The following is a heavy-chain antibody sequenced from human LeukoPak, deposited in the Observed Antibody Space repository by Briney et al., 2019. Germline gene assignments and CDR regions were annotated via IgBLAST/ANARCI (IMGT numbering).Heavy chain of an antibody. J-gene: IGHJ4*02. CDR3: ARVGCTSTSCLAN. D-gene: IGHD2-2*01. CDR1: GLTFSSYW. V-gene: IGHV3-7*01. Sequence: RGSLRLSCAVSGLTFSSYWMTWVRQAPGKGLELVANIKQDGSEKYYVDSVKGRFTISRDNAKNSLYLQMSSVRAEDTAVYYCARVGCTSTSCLANWGQGTLVTVSS. CDR2: IKQDGSEK.